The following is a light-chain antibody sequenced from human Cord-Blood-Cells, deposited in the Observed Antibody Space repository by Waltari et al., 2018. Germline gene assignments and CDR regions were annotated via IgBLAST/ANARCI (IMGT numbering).Light chain of an antibody. V-gene: IGLV2-23*01. Sequence: QSALTQPASASGSPGQSITIPCTGTSSDVGSYNLVSWYQQHPGKAPNLMIYEGSKRPSGVSNRLSGSKSGNTASLTISGLQAEDEADYYCCSYAGSSTWVFGGGTKLTVL. CDR3: CSYAGSSTWV. CDR1: SSDVGSYNL. J-gene: IGLJ3*02. CDR2: EGS.